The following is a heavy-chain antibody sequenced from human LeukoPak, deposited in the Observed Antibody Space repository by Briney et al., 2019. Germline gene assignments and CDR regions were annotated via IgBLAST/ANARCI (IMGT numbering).Heavy chain of an antibody. CDR3: ARQTGSGLFILP. D-gene: IGHD3/OR15-3a*01. J-gene: IGHJ4*02. Sequence: TSSETLSLTCTVSGVSISSSNSYWGWIRQPPGKGLEWIGSIYYTGNTYNNASLKSQVSISIDTSKSQFSLKLTSVTAADTSVYYCARQTGSGLFILPGGQGTLVTVSS. CDR2: IYYTGNT. CDR1: GVSISSSNSY. V-gene: IGHV4-39*01.